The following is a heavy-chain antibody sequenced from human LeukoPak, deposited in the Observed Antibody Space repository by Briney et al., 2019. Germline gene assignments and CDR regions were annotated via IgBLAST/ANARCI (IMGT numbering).Heavy chain of an antibody. V-gene: IGHV3-7*01. CDR3: ARGDQLWFGESTDLFDY. J-gene: IGHJ4*02. CDR2: IKQDGSEK. Sequence: GGSLRLSCAASGFTFSSYWMSWVRQAPGKGLEWVANIKQDGSEKYYVGSVKGRFTISRDNAKNSLYLQMNSLRAENTAVYYCARGDQLWFGESTDLFDYWGQGTLVTVSS. CDR1: GFTFSSYW. D-gene: IGHD3-10*01.